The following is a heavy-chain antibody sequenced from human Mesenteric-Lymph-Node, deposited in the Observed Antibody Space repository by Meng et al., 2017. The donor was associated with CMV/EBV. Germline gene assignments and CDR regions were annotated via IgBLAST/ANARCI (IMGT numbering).Heavy chain of an antibody. Sequence: SETLSLTCTVSGGSISSYYWSWVRQPPGKGLEWIGYIYYSGSTNYNPSLKSRVTISVDTSKNQFSRKLRSVTAADTAVYYCARDGGGGYYWGQGTLVTVSS. CDR1: GGSISSYY. J-gene: IGHJ4*02. CDR3: ARDGGGGYY. V-gene: IGHV4-59*01. CDR2: IYYSGST. D-gene: IGHD3-16*01.